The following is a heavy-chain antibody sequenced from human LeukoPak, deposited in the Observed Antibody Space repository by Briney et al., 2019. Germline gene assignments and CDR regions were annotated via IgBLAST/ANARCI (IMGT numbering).Heavy chain of an antibody. CDR1: GFTFSTFG. CDR2: ISYDGSIK. D-gene: IGHD6-19*01. Sequence: GGSLTLSCAASGFTFSTFGMHWVRHAPGKGRDWVAFISYDGSIKYYADSVKGRFTISRDNSKTTMYLQMNSLREEDTAVYYCAKVSGVGGFYYYGMDVWGQGTTVTVSS. CDR3: AKVSGVGGFYYYGMDV. J-gene: IGHJ6*02. V-gene: IGHV3-30*18.